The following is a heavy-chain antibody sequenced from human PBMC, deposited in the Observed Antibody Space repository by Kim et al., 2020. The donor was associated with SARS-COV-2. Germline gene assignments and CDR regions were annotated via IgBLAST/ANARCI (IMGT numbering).Heavy chain of an antibody. D-gene: IGHD6-13*01. CDR1: GFTFSSYG. CDR2: IWYDGSNK. J-gene: IGHJ6*02. Sequence: GGSLRLSCAASGFTFSSYGMHWVRQAPGKGLEWVAVIWYDGSNKYYADSVKGRFTISRDNSKNTLYLQMNSLRAEDTAVYYCARVRGSSSWYSPFGYYYGMDVWGQGTTVTVSS. CDR3: ARVRGSSSWYSPFGYYYGMDV. V-gene: IGHV3-33*01.